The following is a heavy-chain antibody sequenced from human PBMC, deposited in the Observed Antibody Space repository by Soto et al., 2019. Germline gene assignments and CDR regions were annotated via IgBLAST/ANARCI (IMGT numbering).Heavy chain of an antibody. CDR1: GGSISIGGYY. CDR2: IYYSGST. CDR3: ARHRGYYDSSGYYFDY. Sequence: PSETLSLTCPVSGGSISIGGYYWNWIRQHPGKDLEWIGYIYYSGSTYYNPSLKSRVTISVDTSKNQFSLKLSSVTAADTAVYYCARHRGYYDSSGYYFDYWGQGTLVTVSS. V-gene: IGHV4-31*03. D-gene: IGHD3-22*01. J-gene: IGHJ4*02.